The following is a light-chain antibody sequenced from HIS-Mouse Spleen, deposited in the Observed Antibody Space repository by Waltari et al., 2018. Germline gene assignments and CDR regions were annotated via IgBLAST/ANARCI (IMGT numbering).Light chain of an antibody. Sequence: QSALTQPASVSGSPGQSITISCTGTSSYVGGYNYVCWYQQHPGKPPKLMIYDGSKSPSGVSNRLSGSKSRNTASLTISVLQAEEEADYSCSSYTISSTPVVFGGGTKLSVL. CDR3: SSYTISSTPVV. CDR1: SSYVGGYNY. CDR2: DGS. V-gene: IGLV2-14*03. J-gene: IGLJ2*01.